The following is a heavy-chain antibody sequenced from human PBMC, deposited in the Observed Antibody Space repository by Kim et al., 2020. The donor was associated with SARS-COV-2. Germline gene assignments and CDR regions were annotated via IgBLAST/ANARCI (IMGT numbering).Heavy chain of an antibody. CDR3: ARGSWLAPQGSGSYRGEYYYGMDV. D-gene: IGHD1-26*01. V-gene: IGHV1-8*01. CDR1: GYTFTSYD. CDR2: MNPNSGNT. J-gene: IGHJ6*02. Sequence: ASVKVSCKASGYTFTSYDINWVRQATGQGLEWMGWMNPNSGNTGYAQKFQGRVTMTRNTSISTAYMELSSLRSEDTAVYYCARGSWLAPQGSGSYRGEYYYGMDVWGQGTPVTVSS.